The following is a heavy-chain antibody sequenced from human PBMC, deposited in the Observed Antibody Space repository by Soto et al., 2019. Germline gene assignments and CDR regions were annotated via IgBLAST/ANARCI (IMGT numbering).Heavy chain of an antibody. CDR3: ARQPSSSSHFDY. J-gene: IGHJ4*02. CDR1: GYTFTSYD. CDR2: MNPNSGNT. V-gene: IGHV1-8*01. D-gene: IGHD6-6*01. Sequence: ASVKVSCKASGYTFTSYDINWVRQATGQGLEWMGWMNPNSGNTGYAQKFQGRVTMTRNTSISTAYMELSSLRSEDTAVYYCARQPSSSSHFDYWGQGTLVTVSS.